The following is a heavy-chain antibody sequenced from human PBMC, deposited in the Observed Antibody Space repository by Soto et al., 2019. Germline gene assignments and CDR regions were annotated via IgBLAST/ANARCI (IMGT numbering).Heavy chain of an antibody. CDR1: GFTFNNYG. CDR3: AKDKFEGYYGMDV. Sequence: GGSLRLSCAASGFTFNNYGMSWVRQAPGKGLEWVSAITDSGGSTYYADSVKGRFTISRDNSKNTLYLQMNSLRAEDTAVYYCAKDKFEGYYGMDVWGQGTTVTVSS. J-gene: IGHJ6*02. D-gene: IGHD3-16*01. CDR2: ITDSGGST. V-gene: IGHV3-23*01.